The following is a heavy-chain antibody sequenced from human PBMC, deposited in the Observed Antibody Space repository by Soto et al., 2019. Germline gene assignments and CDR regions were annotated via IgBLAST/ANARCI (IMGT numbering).Heavy chain of an antibody. CDR3: AISDIVATIVEDNWFDP. V-gene: IGHV1-69*01. D-gene: IGHD5-12*01. CDR2: IIPIFGTA. Sequence: QVQLVQSGAEVKKPGSSVKVSCKASGGTFSSYAISWVRQAPGQGLEWMGGIIPIFGTANYAQKFQGRVTITADESTSTADMELSSLRSEDTAVYYCAISDIVATIVEDNWFDPWGQGTLVTVSS. CDR1: GGTFSSYA. J-gene: IGHJ5*02.